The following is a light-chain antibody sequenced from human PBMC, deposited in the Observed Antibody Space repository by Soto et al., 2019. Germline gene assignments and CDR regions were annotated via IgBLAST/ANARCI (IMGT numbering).Light chain of an antibody. V-gene: IGKV1-39*01. J-gene: IGKJ2*01. CDR3: QQTYSIPVT. Sequence: DIQMTQSPSSLSASVGDRVTITCRASQSISSYLNWYQQKPGKAPKLLIYAGSSLQSGVPSRFSGRGSGAEFTLTISSLQPEDFATYYCQQTYSIPVTFGQGNKLEIK. CDR1: QSISSY. CDR2: AGS.